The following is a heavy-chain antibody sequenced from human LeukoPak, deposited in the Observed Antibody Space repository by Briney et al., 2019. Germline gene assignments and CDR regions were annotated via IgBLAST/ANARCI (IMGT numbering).Heavy chain of an antibody. CDR3: ASAVLVTPKYFDY. V-gene: IGHV3-66*02. Sequence: PGGSLRLSCAASGFTVSSNYMSWVRQAPGKGLEWVSVIYSGGSTYYADSVKGRFTISRDNSKNTLYPQMNSLRAEDTAVYYCASAVLVTPKYFDYWGQGTLVTVSS. D-gene: IGHD3-22*01. J-gene: IGHJ4*02. CDR2: IYSGGST. CDR1: GFTVSSNY.